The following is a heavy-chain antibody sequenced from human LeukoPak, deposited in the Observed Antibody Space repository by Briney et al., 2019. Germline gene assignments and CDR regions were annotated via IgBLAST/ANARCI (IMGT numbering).Heavy chain of an antibody. Sequence: GGSLRLSCAASGFTFNNYWMSWVRQAPGKGLEWLANIKEDGSRKYHVDSVKGRFTISRDNAKKSLFLQMNSLRVEDTAVYYCAKDLTGGDYQPFDATDIWGQGTMVTVSS. CDR1: GFTFNNYW. CDR2: IKEDGSRK. J-gene: IGHJ3*02. D-gene: IGHD4-17*01. V-gene: IGHV3-7*03. CDR3: AKDLTGGDYQPFDATDI.